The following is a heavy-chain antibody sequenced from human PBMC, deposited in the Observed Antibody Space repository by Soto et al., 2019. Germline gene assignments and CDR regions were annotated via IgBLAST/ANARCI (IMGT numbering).Heavy chain of an antibody. V-gene: IGHV3-23*01. CDR1: GFTFSNFA. D-gene: IGHD1-1*01. CDR2: ISGRGGST. Sequence: GGSLRLSCVASGFTFSNFAMSWVRQAPGKGLEWVSIISGRGGSTHYADSVKGRFTISRDNSKNTLYLQMNSLRAEDTAVYYCAKDASKGTTDYFDYWGQGTLVTVSS. CDR3: AKDASKGTTDYFDY. J-gene: IGHJ4*02.